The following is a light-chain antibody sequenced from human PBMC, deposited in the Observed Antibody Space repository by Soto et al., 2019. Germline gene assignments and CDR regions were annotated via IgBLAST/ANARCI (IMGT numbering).Light chain of an antibody. Sequence: DIQMTQSPSTLSAAVGDRVTITCRASQSISSWLAWYQQKPGKAPKLLLYKASSLESGVPSRFSGSGSGTEFTLTISSLQPDDFATYYCQQYKSDLWTFGQGTKVEIK. CDR2: KAS. V-gene: IGKV1-5*03. J-gene: IGKJ1*01. CDR1: QSISSW. CDR3: QQYKSDLWT.